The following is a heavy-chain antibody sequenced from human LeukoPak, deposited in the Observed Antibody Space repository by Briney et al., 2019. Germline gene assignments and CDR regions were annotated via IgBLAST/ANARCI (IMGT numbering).Heavy chain of an antibody. D-gene: IGHD4-17*01. CDR3: VKGTTFDAFDM. J-gene: IGHJ3*02. CDR2: IGWNSGGI. CDR1: GFTFDDYA. Sequence: GGSLRLSCAASGFTFDDYAMHWVRQVPGKGLEWVSGIGWNSGGIGYADSVKGRFTISRDNAKNSLYLQMNSLRPEDTALFYCVKGTTFDAFDMWGQGTMVTVSP. V-gene: IGHV3-9*01.